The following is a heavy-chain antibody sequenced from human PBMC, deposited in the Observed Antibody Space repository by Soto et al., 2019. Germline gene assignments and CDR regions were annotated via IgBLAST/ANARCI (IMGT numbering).Heavy chain of an antibody. CDR2: IIPIFGTA. J-gene: IGHJ6*02. CDR1: GGTFSIYA. D-gene: IGHD5-18*01. CDR3: AREIVDTAMVPDLHYYGMYV. Sequence: QVQLVQSGAEVKKPGSSVKVSCTASGGTFSIYAISWVRQAPGQGLEWMGGIIPIFGTANYAQKFQGRVTITAGEATSSAYMMLGSLRSEDTAVYYCAREIVDTAMVPDLHYYGMYVWGQGTTVTVSS. V-gene: IGHV1-69*01.